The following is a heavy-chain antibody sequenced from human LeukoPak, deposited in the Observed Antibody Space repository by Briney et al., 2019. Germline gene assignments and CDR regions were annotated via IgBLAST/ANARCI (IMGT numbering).Heavy chain of an antibody. CDR1: GFTFSSYG. D-gene: IGHD3-10*01. Sequence: GGSLRLSCSASGFTFSSYGMNWVRQAPGKGLEWVANIEQHGNEKYYMDSVKGRFTISRDNAKNSLYLEMNSLRAEDTAVYYCAGGDYYGSGSARRHWFDPWGQGTLVTVSS. J-gene: IGHJ5*02. CDR3: AGGDYYGSGSARRHWFDP. CDR2: IEQHGNEK. V-gene: IGHV3-7*04.